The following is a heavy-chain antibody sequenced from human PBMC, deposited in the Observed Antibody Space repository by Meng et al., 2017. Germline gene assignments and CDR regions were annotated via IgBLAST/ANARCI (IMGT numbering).Heavy chain of an antibody. J-gene: IGHJ4*02. CDR3: ARDLDGYSYDLNYFDY. CDR1: GFTFSSYA. V-gene: IGHV3-30*04. Sequence: RGSLRLSCAASGFTFSSYAMHWVRQAPGKGLEWVAVISYDGSNKYYADSVKGRFTISRDNSKNTLYLQMNSLRAEDTAVYYCARDLDGYSYDLNYFDYWGQGTLVTVSS. CDR2: ISYDGSNK. D-gene: IGHD5-18*01.